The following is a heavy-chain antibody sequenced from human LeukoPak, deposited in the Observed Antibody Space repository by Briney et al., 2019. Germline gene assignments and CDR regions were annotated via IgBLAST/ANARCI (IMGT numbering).Heavy chain of an antibody. CDR2: ISSSSSYI. D-gene: IGHD4-17*01. J-gene: IGHJ4*02. CDR1: GFTFSSYA. CDR3: ARNRNDYGDYVHDY. V-gene: IGHV3-21*01. Sequence: PGGSLRLSCAASGFTFSSYAMSWVRQAPGKGLEWVSSISSSSSYIYYADSVRGRFTISRDNAKNSLYLQMNSLRAEDTAVYYCARNRNDYGDYVHDYWGQGTLVTVSS.